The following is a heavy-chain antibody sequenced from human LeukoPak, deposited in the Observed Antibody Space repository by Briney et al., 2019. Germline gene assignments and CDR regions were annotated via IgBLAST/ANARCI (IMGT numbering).Heavy chain of an antibody. CDR3: ASAYGGNPEGDY. CDR2: ISSSSSYI. D-gene: IGHD4-23*01. CDR1: GFTFSSYS. Sequence: GGSLRLSCAASGFTFSSYSMNWVRQAPGKGLEWVSSISSSSSYIYYADSVKGRFTISRDNAKNSLYLQMNSLRAEDTAMYYCASAYGGNPEGDYWGQGTLVTVSS. V-gene: IGHV3-21*01. J-gene: IGHJ4*02.